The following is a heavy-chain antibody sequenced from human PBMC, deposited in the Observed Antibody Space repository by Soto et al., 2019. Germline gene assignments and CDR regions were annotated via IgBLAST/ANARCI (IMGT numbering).Heavy chain of an antibody. J-gene: IGHJ5*02. D-gene: IGHD3-10*01. V-gene: IGHV3-48*02. CDR2: ISSSSRTI. CDR1: GFTFSSYS. Sequence: GGSLRLSCAASGFTFSSYSMNWVRQAPGKGLEWVSYISSSSRTIYYADSVKGRFTISRDNAKNSLYLQMNSLRDEDTAVYYCARHTLVRGVKDICWFDPWGQGTLVTVSS. CDR3: ARHTLVRGVKDICWFDP.